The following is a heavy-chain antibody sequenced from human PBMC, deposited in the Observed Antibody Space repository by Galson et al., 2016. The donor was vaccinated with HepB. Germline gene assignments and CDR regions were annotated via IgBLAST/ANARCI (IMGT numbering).Heavy chain of an antibody. D-gene: IGHD6-19*01. CDR3: ARPTYDSGWHIFHH. CDR1: GYSFPTHW. CDR2: IYPGDSDT. J-gene: IGHJ4*02. Sequence: QSGAEVKKPGESLIISCKASGYSFPTHWIGWVRQMPGKGLEWMGIIYPGDSDTRYSLSFQGQVTISADMSISTAYLQWSSLKVSDTAMYYCARPTYDSGWHIFHHWGQGTLVTVSS. V-gene: IGHV5-51*01.